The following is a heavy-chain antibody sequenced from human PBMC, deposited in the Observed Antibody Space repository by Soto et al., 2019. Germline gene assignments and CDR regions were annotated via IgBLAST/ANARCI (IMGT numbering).Heavy chain of an antibody. CDR3: ARLGKIDTNLGGYYYYAIDL. D-gene: IGHD1-26*01. CDR1: GGSVSRSNCY. J-gene: IGHJ6*02. V-gene: IGHV4-39*01. CDR2: IYYTGST. Sequence: QLQLQESGPGLVKPSETLSLTCTVSGGSVSRSNCYWGWIRQPPGKGLEWIGSIYYTGSTYYNPSLKSRVTISVDTSKNQFSLKLSSMTATDTAVYYCARLGKIDTNLGGYYYYAIDLWGQGTTVTVSS.